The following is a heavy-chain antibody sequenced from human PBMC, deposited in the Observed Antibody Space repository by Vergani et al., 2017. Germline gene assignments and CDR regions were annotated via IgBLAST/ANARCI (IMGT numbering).Heavy chain of an antibody. J-gene: IGHJ4*02. CDR2: IKSKTDGGTT. V-gene: IGHV3-15*01. Sequence: VQLVESGGGVVQPGGSLRLSCAASGFTFSSYGMHWVRQAPGKGLEWVGRIKSKTDGGTTDYAAPVKGRFTISRDDSKNTLYLQMNSLKTEDTAVYYCTTAIDRSYGVDWGQGTLVTVSS. CDR1: GFTFSSYG. CDR3: TTAIDRSYGVD. D-gene: IGHD5-18*01.